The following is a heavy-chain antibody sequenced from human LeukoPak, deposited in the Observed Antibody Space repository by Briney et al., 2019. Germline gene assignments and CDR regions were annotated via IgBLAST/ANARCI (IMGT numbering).Heavy chain of an antibody. Sequence: AGGSLRLSCAASGFTVSSNYMSWVRQAPGKGLEWVSVIYSGGSTYYADSVKGRFTISRDNSKNTLYLQMNSLRAEDTAVYYCARALPTRDIYGDYGGFDYWGQGTLVTVSS. V-gene: IGHV3-53*01. CDR2: IYSGGST. D-gene: IGHD4-17*01. CDR1: GFTVSSNY. CDR3: ARALPTRDIYGDYGGFDY. J-gene: IGHJ4*02.